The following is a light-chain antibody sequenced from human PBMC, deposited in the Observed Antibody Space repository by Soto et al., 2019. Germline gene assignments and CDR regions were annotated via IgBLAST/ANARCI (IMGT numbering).Light chain of an antibody. Sequence: DIQMTQSPSSLSASVGDRVTITCRASQNIKNYLNWYQQKPGKAPKLLIYGASTLQSGVPSRFSGGGSATDFTLTISSLQPEDSATYYCQQSYSTPYTFGQGTNLPIK. V-gene: IGKV1-39*01. J-gene: IGKJ2*01. CDR2: GAS. CDR1: QNIKNY. CDR3: QQSYSTPYT.